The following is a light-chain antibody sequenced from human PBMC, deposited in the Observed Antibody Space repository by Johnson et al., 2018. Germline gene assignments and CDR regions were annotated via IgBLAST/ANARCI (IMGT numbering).Light chain of an antibody. V-gene: IGLV1-51*02. CDR2: ENN. J-gene: IGLJ1*01. Sequence: QSVLMQPPSVSAAPGQKVTISCSGSSSNIGNNYVSWYQQLPGTAPKLLIYENNKRPSGIPDRFSGSKSGTSATLGITGLQTGDEADYYCGTWDSSLSAGNVFGTGTKVNVL. CDR3: GTWDSSLSAGNV. CDR1: SSNIGNNY.